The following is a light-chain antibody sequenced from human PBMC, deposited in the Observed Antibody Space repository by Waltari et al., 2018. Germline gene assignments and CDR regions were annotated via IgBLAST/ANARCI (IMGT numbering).Light chain of an antibody. CDR2: EVS. CDR3: SSYTSSSTLVV. V-gene: IGLV2-18*02. J-gene: IGLJ2*01. Sequence: QSALTQPPSVSGSPGQSVTISCTGTSSDVGSYNRVSWYQQPPGTAPKLMICEVSNRPSGVPDRFSGSKSGNTASLTISGLQAEDEADYYCSSYTSSSTLVVFGGGTKLTVL. CDR1: SSDVGSYNR.